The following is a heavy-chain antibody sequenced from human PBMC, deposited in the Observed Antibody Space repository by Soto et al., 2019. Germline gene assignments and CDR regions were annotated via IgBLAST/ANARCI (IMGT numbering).Heavy chain of an antibody. J-gene: IGHJ4*02. D-gene: IGHD5-12*01. V-gene: IGHV1-69*13. Sequence: SVKVSCKASGGTFSSYAISWVRQAPRQGLEWMGGIIPIFGTANYAQKFQGRVTITADESTSTAYMELSSLRSEDTAVYYCARLSGYDRDFDYWGQGTLVTVSS. CDR2: IIPIFGTA. CDR3: ARLSGYDRDFDY. CDR1: GGTFSSYA.